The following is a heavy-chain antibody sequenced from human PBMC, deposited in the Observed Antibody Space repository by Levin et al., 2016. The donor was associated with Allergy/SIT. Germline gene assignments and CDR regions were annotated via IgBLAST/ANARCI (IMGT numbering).Heavy chain of an antibody. Sequence: WIRQPPGKGLEWVSAISGSGGSTYYADSVKGRFTISRDNSKNTLYLQMNSLRAEDTAVYYCAKPLQGATYYYYYGMDVWGQGTTVTVSS. V-gene: IGHV3-23*01. CDR3: AKPLQGATYYYYYGMDV. D-gene: IGHD1-26*01. CDR2: ISGSGGST. J-gene: IGHJ6*02.